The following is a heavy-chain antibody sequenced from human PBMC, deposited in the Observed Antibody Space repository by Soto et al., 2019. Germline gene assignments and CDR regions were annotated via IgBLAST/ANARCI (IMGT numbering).Heavy chain of an antibody. J-gene: IGHJ6*02. V-gene: IGHV3-23*01. Sequence: EVQLLESGGGLVQPGGSLRLSYAASGFTFSSYAMSWVRQAPGKGLEWVSVISGSGDSTYYADSVRGRFTISRDNSKNTLYLQMNSLRAEDTAVYYCARDRDGAAAGPTKFYGMDVWGQGTTVTVSS. CDR3: ARDRDGAAAGPTKFYGMDV. CDR1: GFTFSSYA. CDR2: ISGSGDST. D-gene: IGHD6-13*01.